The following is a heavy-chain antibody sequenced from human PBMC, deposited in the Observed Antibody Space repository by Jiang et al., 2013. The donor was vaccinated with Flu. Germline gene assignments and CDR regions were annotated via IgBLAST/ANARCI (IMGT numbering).Heavy chain of an antibody. CDR3: ARSYCGGDCYSMFGYSYYGMDV. J-gene: IGHJ6*02. V-gene: IGHV4-59*08. Sequence: PGLVKPSETLSLTCTVSSGSISSHYWSWIRQPPGKGLEWIGYIHNSGTTNYNPSLKSRVTISIDTSTNQFSLKLISVTAPDTAVYYCARSYCGGDCYSMFGYSYYGMDVWGQGTTV. D-gene: IGHD2-21*02. CDR2: IHNSGTT. CDR1: SGSISSHY.